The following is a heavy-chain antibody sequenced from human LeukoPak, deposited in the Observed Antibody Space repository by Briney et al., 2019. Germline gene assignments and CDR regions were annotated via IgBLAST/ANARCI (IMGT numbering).Heavy chain of an antibody. Sequence: SETLSLTCTVSGGSISSSSYYWGWIRQPPGKGLEWIGSIYYSGSTYYNPSLKSRVTISVDTSKNQFSLKLSSVTAADTAVYYCARQNLYYDFWSGYYGETKPLDYWGQGTLATVSS. CDR1: GGSISSSSYY. CDR3: ARQNLYYDFWSGYYGETKPLDY. D-gene: IGHD3-3*01. J-gene: IGHJ4*02. CDR2: IYYSGST. V-gene: IGHV4-39*07.